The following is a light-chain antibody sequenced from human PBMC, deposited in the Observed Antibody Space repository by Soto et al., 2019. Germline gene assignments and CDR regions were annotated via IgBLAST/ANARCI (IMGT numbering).Light chain of an antibody. CDR2: NNL. J-gene: IGLJ1*01. V-gene: IGLV1-40*01. CDR3: QSFDSSLRVYV. Sequence: QSVLTQPPSVSGAPGQRVTISCTGSSSNFGAGYEVHWYKQLPGAAPTLVIFNNLNRPSGVPERFSGSKSGTSASLVISGLQAEDEADYDCQSFDSSLRVYVFGSGTKVTV. CDR1: SSNFGAGYE.